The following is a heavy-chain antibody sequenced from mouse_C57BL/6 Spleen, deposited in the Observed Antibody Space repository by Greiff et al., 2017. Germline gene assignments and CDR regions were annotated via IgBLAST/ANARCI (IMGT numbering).Heavy chain of an antibody. CDR1: GYSITSGYY. Sequence: VQLKESGPGLVKPSQSLSLTCSVTGYSITSGYYWNWIRQFPGNKLEWMGYISYDGSNNYNPSLKNRISITRDTSKNQFFLKLNSVTTEDTATYYCATLYYDYDGGFAYWGQGTLVTVSA. D-gene: IGHD2-4*01. J-gene: IGHJ3*01. CDR3: ATLYYDYDGGFAY. V-gene: IGHV3-6*01. CDR2: ISYDGSN.